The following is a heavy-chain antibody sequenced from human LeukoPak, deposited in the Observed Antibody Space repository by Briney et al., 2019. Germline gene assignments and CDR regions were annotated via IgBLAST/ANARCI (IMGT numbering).Heavy chain of an antibody. Sequence: KPSETVSLTCSVSGDSVSRSDSYWDWIRQPPGKGLEWIGTIYYSGRTYYSPSLKSRVTMSVDPSNNQFSLNLRSVTAADTAVYYCARHLIVVVPAADDAFDIWGQGTMVTVSS. CDR1: GDSVSRSDSY. V-gene: IGHV4-39*01. D-gene: IGHD2-2*01. CDR2: IYYSGRT. J-gene: IGHJ3*02. CDR3: ARHLIVVVPAADDAFDI.